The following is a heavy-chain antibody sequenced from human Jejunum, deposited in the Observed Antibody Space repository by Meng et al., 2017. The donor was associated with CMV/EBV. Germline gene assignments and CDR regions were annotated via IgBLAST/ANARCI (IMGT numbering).Heavy chain of an antibody. CDR3: TRESGYLI. D-gene: IGHD5-12*01. J-gene: IGHJ6*02. V-gene: IGHV3-23*03. Sequence: LSCAGSGFTFSSYALSWVRQAPGKGPEWVSFIFGGGSSTYYADSVKGRFTISKDDSKNTLYLQMNSLRVEDTAVYYCTRESGYLIWGQGTTVTVSS. CDR2: IFGGGSST. CDR1: GFTFSSYA.